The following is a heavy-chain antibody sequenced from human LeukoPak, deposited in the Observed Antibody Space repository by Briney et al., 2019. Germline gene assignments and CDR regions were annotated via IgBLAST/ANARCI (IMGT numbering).Heavy chain of an antibody. CDR2: ISYDGSNK. Sequence: PGGSLRLSCAASGFIFSSYAMHWVRQAPGKGLEWMAVISYDGSNKYYADSVKGRFTISRDNSKNTLYLQMNSLRAEDTAVYYCAGPPNSSSWYYFDYWGQGTLVTVSS. D-gene: IGHD6-13*01. CDR1: GFIFSSYA. V-gene: IGHV3-30-3*01. J-gene: IGHJ4*02. CDR3: AGPPNSSSWYYFDY.